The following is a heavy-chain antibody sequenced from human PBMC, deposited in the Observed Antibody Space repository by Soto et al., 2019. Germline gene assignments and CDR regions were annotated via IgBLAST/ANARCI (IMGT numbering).Heavy chain of an antibody. CDR3: ARGAGGIVVVPAALNNWFDP. CDR2: INAGNGNT. Sequence: ASVKVSCKASGYTFTSYAMHWVRQAPGQRLEWMGWINAGNGNTKYSQKFQGRVTITRDTSASTAYMELSSLRSEDTAVYYCARGAGGIVVVPAALNNWFDPWGQGTLVTVSS. CDR1: GYTFTSYA. V-gene: IGHV1-3*01. D-gene: IGHD2-2*01. J-gene: IGHJ5*02.